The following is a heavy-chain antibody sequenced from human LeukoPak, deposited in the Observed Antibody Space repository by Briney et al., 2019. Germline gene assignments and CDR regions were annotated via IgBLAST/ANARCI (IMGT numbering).Heavy chain of an antibody. CDR1: GYTFTSYG. CDR2: ISAYNGNT. CDR3: AREAYCGGDCYDGYYYYGMDV. V-gene: IGHV1-18*01. D-gene: IGHD2-21*02. Sequence: ASVKVSFKSSGYTFTSYGISWVRQAPGQGLEWMGWISAYNGNTNYAQKLQGRVTMTTDTSTSTAYMELRSLRSDDTAVYYCAREAYCGGDCYDGYYYYGMDVWGQGTTVTVSS. J-gene: IGHJ6*02.